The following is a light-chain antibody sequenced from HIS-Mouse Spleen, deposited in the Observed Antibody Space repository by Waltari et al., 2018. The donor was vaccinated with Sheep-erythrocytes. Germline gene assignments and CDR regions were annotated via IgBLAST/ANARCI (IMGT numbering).Light chain of an antibody. J-gene: IGLJ3*02. CDR3: MIWHSSAWV. CDR2: YKSDSDK. Sequence: QAVLTQPSSLSASPGASASLTCTFRRGINVGTHRIYWYQQKPGSPPQYLLRYKSDSDKQQGSGVPSRFSGSKDASANAGILLISGLQSEDEADYYCMIWHSSAWVFGGGTKLTVL. CDR1: RGINVGTHR. V-gene: IGLV5-45*02.